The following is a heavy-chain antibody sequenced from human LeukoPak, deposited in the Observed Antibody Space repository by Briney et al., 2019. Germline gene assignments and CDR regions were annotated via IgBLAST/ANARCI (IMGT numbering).Heavy chain of an antibody. CDR2: ISWNSGSI. D-gene: IGHD2-15*01. Sequence: GGSLTLSCAASGFTFDDYAMHWVRQAPGKGLEWVSGISWNSGSIGYADSVKGRFTISRDNAKNSLYLQMNSLRAEDMALYYCARDMGRTFDYWGQGTLVTVSS. J-gene: IGHJ4*02. CDR3: ARDMGRTFDY. V-gene: IGHV3-9*03. CDR1: GFTFDDYA.